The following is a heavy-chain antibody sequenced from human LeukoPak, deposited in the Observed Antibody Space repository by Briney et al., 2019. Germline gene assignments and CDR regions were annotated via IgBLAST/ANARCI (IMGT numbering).Heavy chain of an antibody. V-gene: IGHV3-48*03. CDR2: ISSSGSTI. Sequence: PGGSLRLSCAASGFTFSNYEMNWVRQAPGKGLEWVSYISSSGSTIYYADSVKGRFTISRDNAKNSLYLQMNSLRAEDTAVYYCGGEPNIVGVTAPLRYYSYVWDVGAQGPRDPVP. CDR3: GGEPNIVGVTAPLRYYSYVWDV. J-gene: IGHJ6*02. D-gene: IGHD2-21*02. CDR1: GFTFSNYE.